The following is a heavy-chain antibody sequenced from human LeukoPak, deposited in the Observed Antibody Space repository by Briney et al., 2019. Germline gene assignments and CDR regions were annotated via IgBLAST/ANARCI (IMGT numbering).Heavy chain of an antibody. CDR3: ARDRGDFWSGYYSNPSYVDV. J-gene: IGHJ6*03. D-gene: IGHD3-3*01. CDR2: ISSSSSYI. V-gene: IGHV3-21*01. CDR1: GFTFSSYS. Sequence: GGSLRLSCAASGFTFSSYSMNWVRQAPGKGLEWVSSISSSSSYIYYADSVKGRFTISRDNAKNSLYLQMNSLRAEDTAVYYCARDRGDFWSGYYSNPSYVDVWGKGTTVTVSS.